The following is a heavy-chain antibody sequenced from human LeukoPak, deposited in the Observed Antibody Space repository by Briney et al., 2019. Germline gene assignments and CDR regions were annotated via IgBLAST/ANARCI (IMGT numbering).Heavy chain of an antibody. Sequence: PGGSLRLSCAASGFTFSSYEMNWVRQAPGKGLEWVSYISSSGSTIYYADSVKGRFTISRDNAKNSLYLQMNSLRAEDTAVYYCARGQGDYYDSSGYHWGQGTLVTVSS. CDR2: ISSSGSTI. CDR1: GFTFSSYE. D-gene: IGHD3-22*01. J-gene: IGHJ5*02. V-gene: IGHV3-48*03. CDR3: ARGQGDYYDSSGYH.